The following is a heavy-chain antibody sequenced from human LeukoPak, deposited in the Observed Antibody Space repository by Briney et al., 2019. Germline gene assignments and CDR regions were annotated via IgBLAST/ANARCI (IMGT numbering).Heavy chain of an antibody. CDR2: IDPSDSYK. CDR1: GYSFTSNW. V-gene: IGHV5-10-1*01. D-gene: IGHD1-26*01. J-gene: IGHJ4*02. Sequence: GESLKISFKGSGYSFTSNWISWVRQMPGKGLEWMGRIDPSDSYKNYSPSFQGHVTISADKSISTAFLQWSSLKASDTAIYYCARGAYSGSYHFDDFWGQGTLVIVSS. CDR3: ARGAYSGSYHFDDF.